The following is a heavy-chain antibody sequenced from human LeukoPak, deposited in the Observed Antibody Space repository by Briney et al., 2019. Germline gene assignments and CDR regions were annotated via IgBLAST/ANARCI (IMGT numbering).Heavy chain of an antibody. V-gene: IGHV3-21*01. J-gene: IGHJ4*02. CDR1: GFTFSSYS. D-gene: IGHD3-22*01. CDR3: ARDPSSRYYDSSGFYPDY. CDR2: ISSSSSYI. Sequence: GGSLRLSCAASGFTFSSYSMNWVRPAPGKGLEWVSSISSSSSYIYYADSVKGRFTISRDNAKNSLYLQMNSLRAEDTAVYYCARDPSSRYYDSSGFYPDYWGQGTLVTVSS.